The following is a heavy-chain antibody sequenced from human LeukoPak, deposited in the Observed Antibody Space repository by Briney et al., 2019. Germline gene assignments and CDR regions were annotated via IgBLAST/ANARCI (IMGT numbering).Heavy chain of an antibody. Sequence: GGSLRLSCAASGFAVSSNYMSWVRQAPGKGLEWVSVIHSGGGTFYADSVRGRFTISRDNSKNTLYLQMHSLRAEDTAVYYCARHIAAADYFDYCDQGTLVTVSS. CDR3: ARHIAAADYFDY. D-gene: IGHD6-13*01. CDR1: GFAVSSNY. V-gene: IGHV3-53*01. J-gene: IGHJ4*02. CDR2: IHSGGGT.